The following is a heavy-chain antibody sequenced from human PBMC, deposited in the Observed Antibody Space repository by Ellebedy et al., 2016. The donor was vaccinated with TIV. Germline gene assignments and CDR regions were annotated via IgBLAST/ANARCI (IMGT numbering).Heavy chain of an antibody. CDR1: GFIFSNYW. CDR3: VKVIATSGWPYYFHY. CDR2: IYRDGSST. V-gene: IGHV3-74*01. D-gene: IGHD6-19*01. J-gene: IGHJ4*02. Sequence: GESLKISCGASGFIFSNYWMHWVRQAPGKGLVWVSRIYRDGSSTYYADSVKGRFTISRDNSQNSLYLQMSSLRAEDTAVYYCVKVIATSGWPYYFHYWGQGTLVTVSS.